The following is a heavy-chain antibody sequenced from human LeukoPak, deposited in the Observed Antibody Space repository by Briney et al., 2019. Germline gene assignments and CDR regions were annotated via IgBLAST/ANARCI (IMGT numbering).Heavy chain of an antibody. CDR1: GGSISNYY. CDR3: ARLRSPGDFDY. J-gene: IGHJ4*02. V-gene: IGHV4-59*12. Sequence: PSETLSLTCSVSGGSISNYYWSWIRRSPGKGPEWIGYIYNSGSTNYNPSLKSRVTISLDTSKKQFSLRLNSVTAADTAMYYCARLRSPGDFDYWGQGTLVTVSS. CDR2: IYNSGST. D-gene: IGHD1-26*01.